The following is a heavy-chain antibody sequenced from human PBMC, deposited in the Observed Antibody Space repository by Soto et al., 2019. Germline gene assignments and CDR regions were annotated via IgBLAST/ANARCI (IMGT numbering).Heavy chain of an antibody. J-gene: IGHJ5*02. V-gene: IGHV1-3*01. CDR3: ARSTTSCYSLCWFDP. CDR2: INAGNGET. CDR1: GYTFTTYT. D-gene: IGHD2-2*02. Sequence: GASVKVSCKASGYTFTTYTIQWVRQAPGQRLEWMGWINAGNGETKYSQNIQGRVTITRDTSASTAYMELNSLRSEDTAVYYCARSTTSCYSLCWFDPWGQGTLVTVSS.